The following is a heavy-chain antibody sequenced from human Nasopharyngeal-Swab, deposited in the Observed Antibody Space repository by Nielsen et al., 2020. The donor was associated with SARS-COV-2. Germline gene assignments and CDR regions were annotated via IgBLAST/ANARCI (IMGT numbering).Heavy chain of an antibody. CDR3: TTDRAGPYYYYGMDV. Sequence: GGSLRLSCAASGFTFSNAWMSRVRQAPGKGLEWVGRIKSKTDGGTTDYAAPVKGRFTISRDDSKNTLYLQMNSLKTEDTAVYYCTTDRAGPYYYYGMDVWGQGTTVTVSS. CDR2: IKSKTDGGTT. V-gene: IGHV3-15*01. J-gene: IGHJ6*02. CDR1: GFTFSNAW. D-gene: IGHD6-19*01.